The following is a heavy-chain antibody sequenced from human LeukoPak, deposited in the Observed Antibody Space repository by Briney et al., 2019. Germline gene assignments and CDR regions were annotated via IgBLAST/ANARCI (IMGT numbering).Heavy chain of an antibody. D-gene: IGHD6-6*01. CDR1: GGSISSYY. CDR3: ASAKYSSSSFGY. CDR2: IYHSGST. Sequence: PSETLSLTCTVSGGSISSYYWSWIRQLPGKGLEWIGYIYHSGSTYYNPSLKSRVTISVDRSKNQFSLKLSSVTAADTAVYYCASAKYSSSSFGYWGQGTLVTVSS. V-gene: IGHV4-59*12. J-gene: IGHJ4*02.